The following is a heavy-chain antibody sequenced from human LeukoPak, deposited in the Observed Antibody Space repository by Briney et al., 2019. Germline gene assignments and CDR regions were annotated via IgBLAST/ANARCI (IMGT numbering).Heavy chain of an antibody. CDR1: GDSVSSSSAS. D-gene: IGHD1-26*01. V-gene: IGHV6-1*01. J-gene: IGHJ3*02. CDR3: AKISSPWSPRDAFDI. Sequence: SQTLSLTCAISGDSVSSSSASWNWIRQSPSRGLEWLGRTYYRSKWYSDYAVSVKSRITITPDTSKNQFSLQLNSVTPEDTAVYFCAKISSPWSPRDAFDIWGQGTIVTVSS. CDR2: TYYRSKWYS.